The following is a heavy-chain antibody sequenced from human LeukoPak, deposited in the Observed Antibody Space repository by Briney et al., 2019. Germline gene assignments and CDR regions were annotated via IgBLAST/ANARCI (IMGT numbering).Heavy chain of an antibody. CDR2: IIPIFGTA. J-gene: IGHJ4*02. CDR1: GGTFSSYA. D-gene: IGHD3-9*01. Sequence: ASVKVSCKASGGTFSSYAISWVRQAPGQGLEWMGGIIPIFGTANYAQKFQGGVTITADESTSTAYMELSSLRSEDTAVYYCASDILTGPIQLSFDYWGQGTLVTVSS. CDR3: ASDILTGPIQLSFDY. V-gene: IGHV1-69*13.